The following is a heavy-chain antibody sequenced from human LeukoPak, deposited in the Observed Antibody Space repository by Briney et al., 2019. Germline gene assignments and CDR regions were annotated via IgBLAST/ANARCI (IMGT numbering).Heavy chain of an antibody. D-gene: IGHD4-17*01. CDR2: IYTSSSTI. CDR3: AKGMYGDYPDY. V-gene: IGHV3-48*01. J-gene: IGHJ4*02. Sequence: GGSLRLSCAASGFTFSSYTMNWVRQAPGKGLEWVSYIYTSSSTIYYADSVKGRFTISRDNSKNTLYLQMNSLRAEDTAVYYCAKGMYGDYPDYWGQGTLVTVSS. CDR1: GFTFSSYT.